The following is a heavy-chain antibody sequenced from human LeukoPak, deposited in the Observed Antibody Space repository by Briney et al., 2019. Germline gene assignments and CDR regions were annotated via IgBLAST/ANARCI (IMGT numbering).Heavy chain of an antibody. CDR2: IYYSGST. D-gene: IGHD4-17*01. CDR1: GGSISSGDYY. Sequence: SQTLSLTCTVSGGSISSGDYYWSWIRQPPGKGLEWVGYIYYSGSTYYNPSLKSRVTISVDTSKNQFSLKLSSVTAADTAVYYCARGYHYVDLFWWFDPWGQGTLVTVSS. CDR3: ARGYHYVDLFWWFDP. V-gene: IGHV4-30-4*08. J-gene: IGHJ5*02.